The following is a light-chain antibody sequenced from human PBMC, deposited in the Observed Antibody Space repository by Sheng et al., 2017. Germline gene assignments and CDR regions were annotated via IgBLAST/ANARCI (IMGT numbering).Light chain of an antibody. J-gene: IGLJ2*01. V-gene: IGLV3-1*01. CDR2: QDN. CDR1: KLGDRF. Sequence: SYELTQPPSVSVSPGQTASITCSGDKLGDRFASWYQQKPGQSPVMVIYQDNKRPSGIPERFSGSNSGNTATLTISGTQAMDEADFYCQTWDRNTAHVVFGGGTNADRP. CDR3: QTWDRNTAHVV.